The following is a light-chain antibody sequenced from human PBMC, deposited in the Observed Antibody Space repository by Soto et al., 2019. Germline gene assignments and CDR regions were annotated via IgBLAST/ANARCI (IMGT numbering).Light chain of an antibody. V-gene: IGKV1-5*01. J-gene: IGKJ1*01. Sequence: DVQMTQYPSTLSVSVEDRVTITCGASQTISSWLAWYQQKPGKAPKLLIFDASSLESGVPSRFSGSGSGTEFTLTISSLQTDDFATYYCQHYNSYSEAFGQGTK. CDR3: QHYNSYSEA. CDR2: DAS. CDR1: QTISSW.